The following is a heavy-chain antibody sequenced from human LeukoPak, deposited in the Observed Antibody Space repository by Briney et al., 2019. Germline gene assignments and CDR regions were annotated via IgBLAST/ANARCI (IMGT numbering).Heavy chain of an antibody. CDR3: AKTTTGYSSGRFPGWPVDY. J-gene: IGHJ4*02. CDR2: IFGGGGST. D-gene: IGHD6-19*01. V-gene: IGHV3-23*01. CDR1: GFTFSSYA. Sequence: RAGGSLRLSCAASGFTFSSYAMYWVRQAPGKGLEWVSGIFGGGGSTHYADSVKGRFTISRDNSKNTVYLQMNSLRAEDTAVYYCAKTTTGYSSGRFPGWPVDYWGQGTLVTVSS.